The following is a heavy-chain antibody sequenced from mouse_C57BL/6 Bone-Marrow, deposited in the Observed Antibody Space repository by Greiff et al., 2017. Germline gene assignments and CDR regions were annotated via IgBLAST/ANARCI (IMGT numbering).Heavy chain of an antibody. Sequence: EVQLQESGPGLVKPSQSLSLTCSVTGYSITSGYYWNWIRQFPGNKLEWMGYISYDGSNNYNPSLKNRISITRDTSKNQFFLKLNSVTTEDTATYYCAREGRLRRTYAMDYWGQGTSVTVSS. CDR2: ISYDGSN. CDR1: GYSITSGYY. V-gene: IGHV3-6*01. J-gene: IGHJ4*01. D-gene: IGHD2-2*01. CDR3: AREGRLRRTYAMDY.